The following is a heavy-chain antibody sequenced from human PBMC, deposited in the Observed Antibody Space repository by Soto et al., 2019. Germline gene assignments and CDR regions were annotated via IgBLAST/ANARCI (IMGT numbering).Heavy chain of an antibody. D-gene: IGHD2-15*01. Sequence: ASVKVSCKASGGTLSSYAISWVRQAPGQGLEWMGGIIPIFGTANYAQKFQGRVTITADESTSTAYMELSSLRSEDTAVYYCARARGGGGNFDYWGQGTLVTVSS. V-gene: IGHV1-69*13. J-gene: IGHJ4*02. CDR2: IIPIFGTA. CDR3: ARARGGGGNFDY. CDR1: GGTLSSYA.